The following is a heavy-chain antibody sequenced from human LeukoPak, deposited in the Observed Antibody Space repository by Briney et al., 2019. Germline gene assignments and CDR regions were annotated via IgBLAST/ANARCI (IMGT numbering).Heavy chain of an antibody. CDR1: GGSFSGYH. Sequence: PSETLSLTCAVHGGSFSGYHWSWIRQPPGKGLEWIGEINPRESANHNPSLEGRVTISLDTSENQFSLNLNSVTAADTAVYYCATSGRYPPWALNWLDPWGQGTPVTVSS. D-gene: IGHD3-10*01. V-gene: IGHV4-34*01. CDR3: ATSGRYPPWALNWLDP. CDR2: INPRESA. J-gene: IGHJ5*02.